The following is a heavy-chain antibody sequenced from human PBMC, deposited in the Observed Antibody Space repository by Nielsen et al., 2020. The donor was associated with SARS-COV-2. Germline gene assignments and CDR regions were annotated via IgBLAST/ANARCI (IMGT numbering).Heavy chain of an antibody. V-gene: IGHV3-11*05. D-gene: IGHD3-3*01. CDR2: ISSSSSYT. Sequence: LKISCAASGFTFSDYYMSWIRQAPGKGLEWVSYISSSSSYTNYADSVKGRFTISRDNAKNSLYLQMNSLRAEDTAVYYCARDRLEWLLSYYYYGMDVWGQGTTVTVSS. CDR1: GFTFSDYY. J-gene: IGHJ6*02. CDR3: ARDRLEWLLSYYYYGMDV.